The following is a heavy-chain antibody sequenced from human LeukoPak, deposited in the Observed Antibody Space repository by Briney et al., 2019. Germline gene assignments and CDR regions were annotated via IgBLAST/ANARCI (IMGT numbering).Heavy chain of an antibody. CDR1: GGSFSGYY. J-gene: IGHJ4*02. CDR3: ARGYSSGWYDY. Sequence: SETLSLTCAVYGGSFSGYYWSWIRQPPWKGLEWIGEINHSGSTNYNPSLKSRVTISVDTSKNQFSLKLSSVTAADTAVYYCARGYSSGWYDYWGQGTLVTVSS. CDR2: INHSGST. V-gene: IGHV4-34*01. D-gene: IGHD6-19*01.